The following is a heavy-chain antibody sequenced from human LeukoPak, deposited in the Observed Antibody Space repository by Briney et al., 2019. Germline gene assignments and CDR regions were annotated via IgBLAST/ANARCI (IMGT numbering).Heavy chain of an antibody. CDR3: ARERDDDPFDI. J-gene: IGHJ3*02. V-gene: IGHV1-3*01. CDR2: ISAGSGNT. Sequence: ASVKVSCKASGDSSRTNAIVWLRQAPGQRPEWMGWISAGSGNTKYSQNFQDRVTLTRDTAASTVYMDLSGLRPEDTAVYFCARERDDDPFDIWGQGTLVTVSS. D-gene: IGHD1-1*01. CDR1: GDSSRTNA.